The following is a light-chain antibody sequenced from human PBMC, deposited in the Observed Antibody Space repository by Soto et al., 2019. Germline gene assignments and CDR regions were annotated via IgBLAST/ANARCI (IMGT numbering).Light chain of an antibody. J-gene: IGKJ1*01. V-gene: IGKV1-5*03. CDR2: KAS. Sequence: DIQMTPSPSTLSGSVGDRVTIICRASQTISSWLAWYQQKPGKAPKLLIYKASTLKSGVPSRFSGSGSGTEFTLTISSLQPDDFATYYCQHYNSYSEAFGQGTKVDIK. CDR3: QHYNSYSEA. CDR1: QTISSW.